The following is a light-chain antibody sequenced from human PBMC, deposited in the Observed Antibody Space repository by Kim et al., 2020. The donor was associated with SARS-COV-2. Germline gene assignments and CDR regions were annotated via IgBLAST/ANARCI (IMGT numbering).Light chain of an antibody. CDR3: QAWDSSTAV. CDR1: KLGDKY. CDR2: QDS. J-gene: IGLJ3*02. V-gene: IGLV3-1*01. Sequence: YELTQPPSVSVSPGQTASITCSGDKLGDKYACWXQQKPGQSPVLVIYQDSKRPSGIPERFSGSNSGNTATLTISGTQAMDEADYYCQAWDSSTAVFGGG.